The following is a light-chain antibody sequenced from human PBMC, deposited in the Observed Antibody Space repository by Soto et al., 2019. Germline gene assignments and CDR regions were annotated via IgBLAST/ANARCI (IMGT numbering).Light chain of an antibody. CDR2: DFN. V-gene: IGLV1-51*01. CDR1: SSNIGTNY. J-gene: IGLJ3*02. CDR3: GTWDTKLGARV. Sequence: QSVLTQPPSMSADPGQKVSISCSGSSSNIGTNYVGWYYQVPGTAPKLLIYDFNKRPSGIPDRFSASKSGTSATLVITGLQAGDEAVYWCGTWDTKLGARVFGGGTQLTVL.